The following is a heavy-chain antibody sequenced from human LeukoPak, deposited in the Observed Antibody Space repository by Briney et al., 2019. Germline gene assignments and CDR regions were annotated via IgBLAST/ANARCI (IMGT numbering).Heavy chain of an antibody. Sequence: GGSLRRSCAAYGFTVSSYAMVRVRQAPGKEREWCSTISGYSTYYAGSVKGRVTISRDNSKNTLYLQMNSLRAEDTAVYYCARGSGDYWGQGTLVTVSS. CDR2: ISGYST. J-gene: IGHJ4*02. CDR3: ARGSGDY. V-gene: IGHV3-23*01. CDR1: GFTVSSYA. D-gene: IGHD3-10*01.